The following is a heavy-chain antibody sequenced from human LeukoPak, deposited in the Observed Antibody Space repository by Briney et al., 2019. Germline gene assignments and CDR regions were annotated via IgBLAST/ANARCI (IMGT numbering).Heavy chain of an antibody. J-gene: IGHJ4*02. CDR3: AREGGGLVVVAATPYFDY. Sequence: GGSLRLSCAASGFTFSSYWMSWVRQAPGKGLEWVANIKRDGSEKYYVDSVRGRFTISRDNAKNSLYLQMNSLRAEDTAVYYCAREGGGLVVVAATPYFDYWGQGTLVTVSS. CDR2: IKRDGSEK. V-gene: IGHV3-7*01. D-gene: IGHD2-15*01. CDR1: GFTFSSYW.